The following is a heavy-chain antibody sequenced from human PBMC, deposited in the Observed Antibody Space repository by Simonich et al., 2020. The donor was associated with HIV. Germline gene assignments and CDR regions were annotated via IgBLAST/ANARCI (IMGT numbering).Heavy chain of an antibody. J-gene: IGHJ4*02. D-gene: IGHD3-3*01. CDR3: AKDRYYNFWSGYYDY. Sequence: EVQLLESGGGLVQPGGSLRLSCAASGFTFSSYAMRWVRQAPGKGLECVSAIRGSGGSTYYADSVKGRFTISRDNSKNTLYLQMNSLRAEDTAVYYCAKDRYYNFWSGYYDYWGQGTLVTVSS. CDR1: GFTFSSYA. CDR2: IRGSGGST. V-gene: IGHV3-23*01.